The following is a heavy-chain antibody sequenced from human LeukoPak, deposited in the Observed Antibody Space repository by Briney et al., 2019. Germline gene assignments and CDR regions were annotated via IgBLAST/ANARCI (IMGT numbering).Heavy chain of an antibody. CDR2: TSSTSGTI. CDR1: DFTFSRYS. Sequence: GGSLRLSCAASDFTFSRYSMNWVRQAPGKGLEWLSYTSSTSGTIHYADSVKGRFTVSRDNAKNSLYLQMNSLRDEDTAVYYCARSLLVVVTAVDRAFDYWGQGTLVTVSS. V-gene: IGHV3-48*02. CDR3: ARSLLVVVTAVDRAFDY. J-gene: IGHJ4*02. D-gene: IGHD2-21*02.